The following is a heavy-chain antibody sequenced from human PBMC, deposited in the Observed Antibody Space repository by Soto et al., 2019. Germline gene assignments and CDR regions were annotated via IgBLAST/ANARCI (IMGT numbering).Heavy chain of an antibody. V-gene: IGHV1-8*01. Sequence: GASVKVSCKASGYTFTSYDINWVRQATGQGLEWMGWMNPNSGNTGYAQKFQGRVTMTRNTSISTAYMELSSLRSEDTAVYYCATAVGKYSYGYRGWKAPGRNWFDPWGQGTLVTVSS. J-gene: IGHJ5*02. D-gene: IGHD5-18*01. CDR3: ATAVGKYSYGYRGWKAPGRNWFDP. CDR2: MNPNSGNT. CDR1: GYTFTSYD.